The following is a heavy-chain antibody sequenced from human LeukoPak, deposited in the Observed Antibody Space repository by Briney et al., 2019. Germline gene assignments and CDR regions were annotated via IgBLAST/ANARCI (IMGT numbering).Heavy chain of an antibody. Sequence: PVKVSCKASGGTFSSYAISWVRQAPGQGLEWMGGIIPIFGTADYAQKFQGRVTITTDESTSTAYMELSSLRSEDTAVYYCASLPVEMANNPLHWGQGTLVTVSS. D-gene: IGHD5-24*01. J-gene: IGHJ4*02. CDR2: IIPIFGTA. CDR3: ASLPVEMANNPLH. CDR1: GGTFSSYA. V-gene: IGHV1-69*05.